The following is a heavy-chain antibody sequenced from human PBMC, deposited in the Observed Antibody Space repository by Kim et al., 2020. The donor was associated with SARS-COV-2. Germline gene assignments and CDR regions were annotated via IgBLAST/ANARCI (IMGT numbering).Heavy chain of an antibody. D-gene: IGHD3-22*01. Sequence: SETLSLTCTVSGDSINNHYWSWIRQPPGKGLEWIGYKYHSGNTNYNPSIQSRVTISVDTSKNQVSLNLTSVTAADTAVYYCARHYYHDSSYYRFFALWGRGTLVTVSS. J-gene: IGHJ2*01. CDR2: KYHSGNT. CDR3: ARHYYHDSSYYRFFAL. V-gene: IGHV4-59*08. CDR1: GDSINNHY.